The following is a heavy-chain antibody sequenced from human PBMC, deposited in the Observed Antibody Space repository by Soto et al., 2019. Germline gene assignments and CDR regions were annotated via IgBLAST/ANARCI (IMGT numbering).Heavy chain of an antibody. J-gene: IGHJ4*02. CDR1: GFTFSSYA. Sequence: PGGSLRLSCAASGFTFSSYAMSWVRQAPGKGLEWVSAISGSGGSTYYADSVKGRFTISRDNSKNTLYLQMNSLRAEDTAVYYCAKVVTLSPGYSSGWYRYWGQGTLVTVSS. D-gene: IGHD6-19*01. CDR3: AKVVTLSPGYSSGWYRY. CDR2: ISGSGGST. V-gene: IGHV3-23*01.